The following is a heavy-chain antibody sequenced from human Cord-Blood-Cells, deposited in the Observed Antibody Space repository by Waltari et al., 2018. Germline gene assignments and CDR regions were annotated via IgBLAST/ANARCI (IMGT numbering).Heavy chain of an antibody. V-gene: IGHV4-34*01. D-gene: IGHD3-10*01. CDR1: GGSFSGYY. CDR2: INQSGST. Sequence: QVQLQQWGAGLLKPSETLSLTCAVYGGSFSGYYWSWIRQPPGKGLEWIGEINQSGSTNYNPSLKSRVTISVDTSKNQFSLKLSSVTAADTAVYYCARPYSTSGSGSYYYFDYWGQGTLVTVSS. CDR3: ARPYSTSGSGSYYYFDY. J-gene: IGHJ4*02.